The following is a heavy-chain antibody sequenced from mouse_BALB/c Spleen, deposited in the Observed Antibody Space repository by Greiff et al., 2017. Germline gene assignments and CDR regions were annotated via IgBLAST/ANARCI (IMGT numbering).Heavy chain of an antibody. Sequence: EVMLVESGGGLVKPGGSLKLSCAASGFTFSSYTMSWVRQTPEKRLEWVATISSGGSYTYYPDSVKGRFTISRDNAKNTLYLQMSSLKSEDTAMYYCTRDHPNWSWFAYWGQGTLVTVSA. J-gene: IGHJ3*01. D-gene: IGHD4-1*01. CDR1: GFTFSSYT. CDR3: TRDHPNWSWFAY. V-gene: IGHV5-6-4*01. CDR2: ISSGGSYT.